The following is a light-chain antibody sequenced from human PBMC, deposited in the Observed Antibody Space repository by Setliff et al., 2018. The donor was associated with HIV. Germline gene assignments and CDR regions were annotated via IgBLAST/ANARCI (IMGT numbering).Light chain of an antibody. CDR2: DDS. J-gene: IGLJ3*02. CDR1: SVDLTIYNR. V-gene: IGLV2-11*01. Sequence: QSVLAQPRSVSGSPGQSVTISCTGTSVDLTIYNRVSWYQQPPGKAPKLIIYDDSQRPSGVPDRFSGSKSGNTASLTISGLQAEDEADYYCCPPARNYAWVFGGGTKVTVL. CDR3: CPPARNYAWV.